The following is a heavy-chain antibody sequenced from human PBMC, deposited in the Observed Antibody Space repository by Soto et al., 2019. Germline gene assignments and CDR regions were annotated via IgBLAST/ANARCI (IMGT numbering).Heavy chain of an antibody. J-gene: IGHJ4*02. V-gene: IGHV1-18*01. CDR3: ARDFPAPRTNGVCPAIFYLDY. CDR2: INTYNGNT. D-gene: IGHD2-8*01. CDR1: GYTFASNG. Sequence: ASVKVSCKASGYTFASNGISWVRQAPGQGLEWMGWINTYNGNTKYAQKLQGRVTMTTDTPTSTAYMELRSLRSDDTAVYYCARDFPAPRTNGVCPAIFYLDYWGQGTLVTVSS.